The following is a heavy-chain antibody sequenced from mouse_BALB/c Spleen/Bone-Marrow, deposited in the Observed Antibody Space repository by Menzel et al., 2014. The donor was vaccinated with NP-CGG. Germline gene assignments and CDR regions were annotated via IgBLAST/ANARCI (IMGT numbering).Heavy chain of an antibody. V-gene: IGHV7-1*02. CDR1: GFTFSDFC. Sequence: EVKLVASGGGLVQPGDSLRLSCATSGFTFSDFCMEWVRQPPGKRLEWIAASRNKAKYYTTEYSASVKGRFIVSRDTSQSVLYLQMNALRAEDTAIYYCARDVGYGNYFVYWGQGTLVTVSA. D-gene: IGHD2-10*02. CDR2: SRNKAKYYTT. CDR3: ARDVGYGNYFVY. J-gene: IGHJ3*01.